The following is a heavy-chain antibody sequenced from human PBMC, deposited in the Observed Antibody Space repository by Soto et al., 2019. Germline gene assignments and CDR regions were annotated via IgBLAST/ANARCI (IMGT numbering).Heavy chain of an antibody. CDR1: GGSISSSSYY. CDR3: ARRDDYGDYEFAFDI. CDR2: IYYSGST. D-gene: IGHD4-17*01. V-gene: IGHV4-39*01. J-gene: IGHJ3*02. Sequence: QLQLQESGPGLVKPSETLSLTCTVSGGSISSSSYYWGWIRQPPGKGLEWIGSIYYSGSTYYNPSLKSRVTISVDTSKNQFSLKLSSVTAADTAVYYCARRDDYGDYEFAFDIWGQGTMVTVSS.